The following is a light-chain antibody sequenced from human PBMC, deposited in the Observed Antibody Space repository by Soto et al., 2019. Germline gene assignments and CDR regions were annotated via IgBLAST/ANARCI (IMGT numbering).Light chain of an antibody. CDR2: TAS. CDR1: QNIDTW. CDR3: QQYSDYSRA. J-gene: IGKJ1*01. V-gene: IGKV1-5*03. Sequence: IQMTQSPSTLSASIGDRITISCRASQNIDTWLAWYQQRPGEAPKLLIYTASNLESGVPSRFSGSGSGTDVTLTITGLQPDDFATYFCQQYSDYSRAFGQGTKLEIK.